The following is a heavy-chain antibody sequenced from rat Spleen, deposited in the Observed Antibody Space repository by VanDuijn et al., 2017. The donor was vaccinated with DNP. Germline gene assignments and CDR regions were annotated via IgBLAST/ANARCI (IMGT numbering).Heavy chain of an antibody. CDR1: GFTFSDYY. Sequence: EVQLVESGGGLVQPGRSLKLSCAASGFTFSDYYMAWVRQAPTKGLEWVAYISYDGGTTYYGDSVKGRFTISRDNAKSTLYLQMNSLRSEDMATYYCARHAATAEDFFDYWGQGVMVTVSS. CDR3: ARHAATAEDFFDY. CDR2: ISYDGGTT. D-gene: IGHD1-11*01. J-gene: IGHJ2*01. V-gene: IGHV5-22*01.